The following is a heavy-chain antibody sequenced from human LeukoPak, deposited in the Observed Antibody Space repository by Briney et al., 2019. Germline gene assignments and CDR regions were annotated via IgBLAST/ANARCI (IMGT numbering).Heavy chain of an antibody. CDR3: ARFGTYYYDSSGYP. CDR1: GGSFSGYY. D-gene: IGHD3-22*01. J-gene: IGHJ5*02. CDR2: INHSGST. Sequence: SETLSLTCAVYGGSFSGYYGSWIRQPPGKGLEWIGEINHSGSTNYNPSLKSRVTISVDTSKNQFSLKLSSVTAADTAVYYCARFGTYYYDSSGYPWGQGTLVTVSS. V-gene: IGHV4-34*01.